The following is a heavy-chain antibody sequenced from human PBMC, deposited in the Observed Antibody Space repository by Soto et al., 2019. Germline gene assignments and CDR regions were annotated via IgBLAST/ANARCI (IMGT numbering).Heavy chain of an antibody. J-gene: IGHJ4*02. CDR3: AREKYGFWSGYYTGIGY. V-gene: IGHV1-3*01. CDR2: INAGNGNT. D-gene: IGHD3-3*01. CDR1: GYTFTSYA. Sequence: ASVKVSCKASGYTFTSYAMHWVRQAPGQRLEWMGWINAGNGNTKYSQKFQGRVTITRDTSASTAYMELSSLRSEDTAVYYCAREKYGFWSGYYTGIGYWGQVTLVTVSS.